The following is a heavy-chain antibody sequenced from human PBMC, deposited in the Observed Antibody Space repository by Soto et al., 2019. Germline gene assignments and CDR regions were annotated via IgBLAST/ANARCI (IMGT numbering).Heavy chain of an antibody. CDR2: IYYSGGT. CDR1: GGSISSSNW. Sequence: QVQLQESGPGLVKASGTLSLTCAVSGGSISSSNWWSWVRQPPGKGLEWIGEIYYSGGTTYTPSLKSRVTISVDKSKNRFSLNLTSVTAADTAVYYCARFNGFWSGFSMYNYYGMDVWGQGTTVSVSS. D-gene: IGHD3-3*01. V-gene: IGHV4-4*02. J-gene: IGHJ6*02. CDR3: ARFNGFWSGFSMYNYYGMDV.